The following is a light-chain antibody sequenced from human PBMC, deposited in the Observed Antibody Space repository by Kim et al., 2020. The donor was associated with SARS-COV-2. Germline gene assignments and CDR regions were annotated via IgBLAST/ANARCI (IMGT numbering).Light chain of an antibody. CDR2: DDN. CDR1: SGYIASNF. V-gene: IGLV6-57*01. Sequence: GKSVTISCSRRSGYIASNFVQWYQQRPGSPPTSVIYDDNRRPSGVPDRFSGSIDSSSNSASLTITGLKTEDEADYYCQSSDTRSIIFGGGAQLTVL. CDR3: QSSDTRSII. J-gene: IGLJ2*01.